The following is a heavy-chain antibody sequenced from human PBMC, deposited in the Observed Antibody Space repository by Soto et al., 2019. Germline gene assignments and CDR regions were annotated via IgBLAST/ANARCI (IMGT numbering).Heavy chain of an antibody. J-gene: IGHJ5*02. Sequence: QVQLQESGPVLVKPSQTLSLTCTVSGGSISSGGYYWSWIRQHPGKGLEWIGYIYYSGSTYYNPSLKSRVTLSVDTSKILFSLKLSSVTAADTAVYYCANGRPYYEILSGYDGGWFVPLGQGTLVTVSS. V-gene: IGHV4-31*03. D-gene: IGHD3-9*01. CDR2: IYYSGST. CDR3: ANGRPYYEILSGYDGGWFVP. CDR1: GGSISSGGYY.